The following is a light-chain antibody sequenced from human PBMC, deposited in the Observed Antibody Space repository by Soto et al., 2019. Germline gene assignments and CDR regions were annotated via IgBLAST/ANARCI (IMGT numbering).Light chain of an antibody. CDR3: QQSYSTHPS. V-gene: IGKV1-39*01. CDR1: QSISSY. Sequence: DIQMTQSPSSLSASVGDRVTITCRASQSISSYLNWYQQKPGKATKLLIYAASSLQSGVPSRFSGSGSGTDFTLTISSLQPEDFATYYCQQSYSTHPSFGQGTKVEIK. J-gene: IGKJ1*01. CDR2: AAS.